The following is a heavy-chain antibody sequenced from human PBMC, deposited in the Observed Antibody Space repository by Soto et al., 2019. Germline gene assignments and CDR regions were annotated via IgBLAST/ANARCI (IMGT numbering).Heavy chain of an antibody. CDR1: GGSISSSSYY. D-gene: IGHD4-17*01. Sequence: PSETLSLTCTVSGGSISSSSYYWGWIRQPPGKGLEWIGSIYYSGSTYYNPSLKSRVTISVDTSKNQFSLKLSSVTAADTAVYYCVSEAYGDYYYYYGMDVWGQGTTVTVSS. CDR3: VSEAYGDYYYYYGMDV. CDR2: IYYSGST. V-gene: IGHV4-39*01. J-gene: IGHJ6*02.